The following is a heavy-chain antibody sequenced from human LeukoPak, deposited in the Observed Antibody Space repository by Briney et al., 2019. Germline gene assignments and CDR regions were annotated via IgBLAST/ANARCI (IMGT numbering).Heavy chain of an antibody. D-gene: IGHD4-17*01. Sequence: ASVKVSCKVSGYTLTELSMHWVRQAPGKGLEWMGGFDPEDGETIYAQKFQGRVTMTEDTSTDTAYMELSSLRSEDTAVYYCATVRNYYYYYGMDVWGQGTTVTVSS. V-gene: IGHV1-24*01. CDR2: FDPEDGET. CDR1: GYTLTELS. CDR3: ATVRNYYYYYGMDV. J-gene: IGHJ6*02.